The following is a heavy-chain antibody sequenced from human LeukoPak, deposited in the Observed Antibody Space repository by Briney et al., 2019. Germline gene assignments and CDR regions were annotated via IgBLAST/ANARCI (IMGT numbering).Heavy chain of an antibody. D-gene: IGHD6-19*01. CDR1: GGCFSGYY. CDR2: INHSGST. V-gene: IGHV4-34*01. J-gene: IGHJ4*02. CDR3: ARDRPHGAVAGVKPFDY. Sequence: SETLSLTCAVYGGCFSGYYWSWIRQPPGKGLEWIGEINHSGSTNYNPSLKSRVTISVDTSKNQFSLKLSSVTAADTAVYYCARDRPHGAVAGVKPFDYWGQGTLVTVS.